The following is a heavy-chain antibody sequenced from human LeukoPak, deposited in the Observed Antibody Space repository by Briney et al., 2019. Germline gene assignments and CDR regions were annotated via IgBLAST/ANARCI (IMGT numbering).Heavy chain of an antibody. CDR2: IRIDGTT. CDR3: AKGVESWLTYFDH. D-gene: IGHD5-18*01. Sequence: GGSLRLSCAASGFAVSATYMSWVRQAPGKGLEWVSVIRIDGTTSYADSVKGRFTISRDNSKNTLYLQMNSLRADDTAVYYCAKGVESWLTYFDHWGQGTLVTVSS. V-gene: IGHV3-53*01. J-gene: IGHJ4*02. CDR1: GFAVSATY.